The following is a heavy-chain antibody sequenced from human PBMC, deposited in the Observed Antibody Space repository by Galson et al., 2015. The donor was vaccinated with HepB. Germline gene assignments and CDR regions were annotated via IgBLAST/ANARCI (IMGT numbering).Heavy chain of an antibody. CDR3: ALVYAIRDY. D-gene: IGHD2-8*01. CDR1: GFTVSSNY. J-gene: IGHJ4*02. CDR2: IYSGGST. Sequence: SLRLSCAASGFTVSSNYMSWVRQAPGKGLEWVSVIYSGGSTYYADSVRSRFTISRDNSKNTLYLQMNSLRAEDTAVYYCALVYAIRDYWGQGTLVTVSS. V-gene: IGHV3-66*01.